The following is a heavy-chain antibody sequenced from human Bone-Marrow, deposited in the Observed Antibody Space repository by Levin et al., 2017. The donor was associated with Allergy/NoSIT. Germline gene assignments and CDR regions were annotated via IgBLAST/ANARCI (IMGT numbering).Heavy chain of an antibody. J-gene: IGHJ5*02. D-gene: IGHD2-15*01. CDR3: ARVPSYCSGGSCYTDWFDP. Sequence: GGSLRLSCAASGFTFSSYSMNWVRQAPGKGLEWVSSISSSSSYIYYADSVKGRFTISRDNAKNSLYLQMNSLRAEDTAVYYCARVPSYCSGGSCYTDWFDPWGQGTLVTVSS. CDR2: ISSSSSYI. V-gene: IGHV3-21*01. CDR1: GFTFSSYS.